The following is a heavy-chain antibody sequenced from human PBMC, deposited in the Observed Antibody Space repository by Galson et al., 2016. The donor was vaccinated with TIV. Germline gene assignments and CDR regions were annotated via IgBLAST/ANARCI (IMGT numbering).Heavy chain of an antibody. CDR1: GFTFSSYW. CDR3: ARPSHYYDITSYYPLDY. D-gene: IGHD3-22*01. Sequence: SLRLSCAASGFTFSSYWMHWVRQAPGKGLVWVSRINTDGRNTAYADSLKGRFTVSRDNAKNTLYLQMHSLRAEDTAVYYCARPSHYYDITSYYPLDYWGRGSLVTVPS. J-gene: IGHJ4*02. V-gene: IGHV3-74*01. CDR2: INTDGRNT.